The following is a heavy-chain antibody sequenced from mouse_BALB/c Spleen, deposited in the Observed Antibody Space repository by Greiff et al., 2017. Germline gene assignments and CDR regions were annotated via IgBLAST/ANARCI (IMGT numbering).Heavy chain of an antibody. V-gene: IGHV1-9*01. CDR1: GYTFSSYW. D-gene: IGHD2-14*01. J-gene: IGHJ3*01. CDR2: ILPGSGST. CDR3: ASATLWVRRFAY. Sequence: QVQLQQSGAELMKPGASVKISCKATGYTFSSYWIEWVKQRPGHGLEWIGEILPGSGSTNYNEKFKGKATFTADTSSNTAYMQLSSLTSEDSDVYVCASATLWVRRFAYWGQGTLVTVSA.